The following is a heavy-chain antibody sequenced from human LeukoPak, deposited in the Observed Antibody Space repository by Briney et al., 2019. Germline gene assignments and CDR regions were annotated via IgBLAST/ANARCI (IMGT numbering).Heavy chain of an antibody. CDR2: MNPNSGNT. CDR1: GYTFTSYD. D-gene: IGHD1-1*01. CDR3: ARGNSPRRKMPLYYYGMDV. V-gene: IGHV1-8*01. J-gene: IGHJ6*02. Sequence: ASVKVSCKASGYTFTSYDINWVRQATGQGLEWMGWMNPNSGNTGYAQKFQGRVTMTRNTSISTAYMELSSLRSEDTAVYYCARGNSPRRKMPLYYYGMDVWGQGTTVTVSS.